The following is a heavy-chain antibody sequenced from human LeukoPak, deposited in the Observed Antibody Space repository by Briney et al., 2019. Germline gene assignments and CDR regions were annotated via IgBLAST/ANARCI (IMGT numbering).Heavy chain of an antibody. Sequence: GGSLRLSCAASGFTFSSYAMSWVRQAPGKGLEWVSTFSGISTTSYADAVKGRVTISRDNSKNALYLQMDSLRAEDTAVYYCAKLRQWQPQRYEYWGQGALVTVAS. V-gene: IGHV3-23*01. J-gene: IGHJ4*02. CDR2: FSGISTT. CDR1: GFTFSSYA. D-gene: IGHD6-19*01. CDR3: AKLRQWQPQRYEY.